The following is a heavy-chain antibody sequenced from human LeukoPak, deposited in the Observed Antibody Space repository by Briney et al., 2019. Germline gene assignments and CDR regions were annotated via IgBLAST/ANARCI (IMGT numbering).Heavy chain of an antibody. CDR2: IGSSGTTI. CDR3: ARDRELAHCVTTSCDHYYYYYYMDV. V-gene: IGHV3-11*04. Sequence: GGSLRRSCAASGFTFSDYYMSWIRQAPGKGLEWVSYIGSSGTTISYADSVKGRFTISRDNAENSLYLQMNHLRDEDTAVYYCARDRELAHCVTTSCDHYYYYYYMDVWGKGTTVTVSS. J-gene: IGHJ6*03. CDR1: GFTFSDYY. D-gene: IGHD2-2*01.